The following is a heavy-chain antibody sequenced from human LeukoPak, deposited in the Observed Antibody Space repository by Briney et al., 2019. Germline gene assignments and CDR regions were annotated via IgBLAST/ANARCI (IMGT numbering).Heavy chain of an antibody. CDR1: GGSISSSSYY. CDR2: FYSGGST. V-gene: IGHV4-39*01. Sequence: SETLSLTCTVSGGSISSSSYYWGWIRQPPGKGLEWIGTFYSGGSTYFNPSLKSRVTISVDTSKNQFSLELNSVTAADTAVYYCVRHDLIGITGGNFDYWGQGTLVSVSS. D-gene: IGHD1-14*01. CDR3: VRHDLIGITGGNFDY. J-gene: IGHJ4*02.